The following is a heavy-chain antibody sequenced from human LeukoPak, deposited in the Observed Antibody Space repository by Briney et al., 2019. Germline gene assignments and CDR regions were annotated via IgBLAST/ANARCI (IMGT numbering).Heavy chain of an antibody. CDR2: IIPIFGTA. CDR3: AREWVGYCSGGSCYYFDY. V-gene: IGHV1-69*05. J-gene: IGHJ4*02. D-gene: IGHD2-15*01. Sequence: SVKVSCKASGGTFSSYAISWVRQAPGQGLEWMGRIIPIFGTANYALKFQGRVTITTDESTSTAYMELSSLRSEDTAVYYCAREWVGYCSGGSCYYFDYWGQGTLVTVSS. CDR1: GGTFSSYA.